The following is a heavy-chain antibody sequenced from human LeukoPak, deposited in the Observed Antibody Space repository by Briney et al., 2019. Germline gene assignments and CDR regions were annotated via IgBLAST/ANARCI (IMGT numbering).Heavy chain of an antibody. V-gene: IGHV4-34*01. D-gene: IGHD1-14*01. CDR3: ARGFTGFHRRRDLDY. CDR2: INHSGST. Sequence: SETLSLTCAVYGGSFSGYYWSWIRQPPGKGLEWIGEINHSGSTNYNPSLKSRVTISVDTSKNQFSLKLSSVTAADTAVYYCARGFTGFHRRRDLDYWGQGTLVTVSS. J-gene: IGHJ4*02. CDR1: GGSFSGYY.